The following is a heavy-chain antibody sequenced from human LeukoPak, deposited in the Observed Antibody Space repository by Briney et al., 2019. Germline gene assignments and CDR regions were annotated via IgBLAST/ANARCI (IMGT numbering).Heavy chain of an antibody. Sequence: ASVKVSCKASGYTFTGYYMHWVRQAPGQGLEWMGWINPNSGGTNYAQKFQGRVTMTRDTSISTGYMELSRLRSDDTAVYYCARDYDFWSGYRSTNWFDPWGQGTLVTVSS. CDR3: ARDYDFWSGYRSTNWFDP. J-gene: IGHJ5*02. V-gene: IGHV1-2*02. CDR1: GYTFTGYY. CDR2: INPNSGGT. D-gene: IGHD3-3*01.